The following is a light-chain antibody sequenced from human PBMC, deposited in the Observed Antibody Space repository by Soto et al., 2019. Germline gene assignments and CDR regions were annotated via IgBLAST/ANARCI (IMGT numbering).Light chain of an antibody. J-gene: IGLJ3*02. Sequence: QSALTQPASVSGSPGQSITISCTGTSSDSGSNNYVSWFQQRPGKAPTLIIYEVSNRPSGVSTHFSGSKSGNTASLTISGLLPEDEAEYYCSSYTTNTRLFGGGTKLTVL. CDR3: SSYTTNTRL. CDR2: EVS. CDR1: SSDSGSNNY. V-gene: IGLV2-14*01.